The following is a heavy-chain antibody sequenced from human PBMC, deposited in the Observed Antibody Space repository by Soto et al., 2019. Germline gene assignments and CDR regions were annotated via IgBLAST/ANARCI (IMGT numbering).Heavy chain of an antibody. CDR1: GFTFSTFS. J-gene: IGHJ4*02. CDR2: ISTTSATI. V-gene: IGHV3-48*02. CDR3: ARDGAISGCFDY. D-gene: IGHD6-19*01. Sequence: EVQLVESGGGLEQPGGSLRLSCAASGFTFSTFSMNWVRQAPGKGLEWISYISTTSATIYYADSVKGRFTISRDNAKNSLYLQMNSLSDEDTAVYCCARDGAISGCFDYWGQGTPVTVSS.